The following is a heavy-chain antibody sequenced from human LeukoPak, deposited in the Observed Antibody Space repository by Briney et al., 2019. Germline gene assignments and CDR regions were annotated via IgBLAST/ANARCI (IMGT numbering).Heavy chain of an antibody. CDR3: ATGPRSSGWYLHNYYYYYGTDV. J-gene: IGHJ6*02. V-gene: IGHV4-59*01. D-gene: IGHD6-19*01. CDR1: GGSISSYY. Sequence: SETLSLTCTVSGGSISSYYWSWIRQPPGKGLEWIGYIYYSGSTNYNPSLKSRVTISVDTSKNQFSLKLSSVTAADTAVYYCATGPRSSGWYLHNYYYYYGTDVWGQGTTVTVSS. CDR2: IYYSGST.